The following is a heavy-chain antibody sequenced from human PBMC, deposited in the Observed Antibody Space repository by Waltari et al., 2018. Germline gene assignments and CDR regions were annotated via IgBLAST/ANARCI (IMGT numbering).Heavy chain of an antibody. CDR1: GGSISSHY. D-gene: IGHD6-13*01. V-gene: IGHV4-59*11. CDR2: IYYSGST. Sequence: QVQLQESGPGLVKPSETLSLTCTVSGGSISSHYWSWNRQPPGKGLEGIRYIYYSGSTSYHPSRKSRVTISVDTSKNQFSLNLSSVTAADTAVYYCAGADGPDSTIMFDYWGQGTLVTVSS. J-gene: IGHJ4*02. CDR3: AGADGPDSTIMFDY.